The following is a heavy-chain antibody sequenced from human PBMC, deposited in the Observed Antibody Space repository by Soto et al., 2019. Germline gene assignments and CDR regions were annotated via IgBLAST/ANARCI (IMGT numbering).Heavy chain of an antibody. Sequence: SETLSFTCSVSGDSVSSGDYYWSWIRQPPGKGLEWIGHVYFSGSTKYIPSLKSRLTMSVDTAKNQFSLKLNSATAADTAVYYCARIPVDTYMIYWSDPWGQGTQVTVSS. D-gene: IGHD3-16*01. CDR3: ARIPVDTYMIYWSDP. J-gene: IGHJ5*02. V-gene: IGHV4-61*08. CDR1: GDSVSSGDYY. CDR2: VYFSGST.